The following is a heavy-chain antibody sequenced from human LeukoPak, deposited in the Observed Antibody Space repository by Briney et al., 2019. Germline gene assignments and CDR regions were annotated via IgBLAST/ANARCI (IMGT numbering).Heavy chain of an antibody. V-gene: IGHV3-53*01. J-gene: IGHJ3*02. Sequence: QAGGSLRLSCAASGFTVSSNYMSWVRQAPGKGLEWVSVIYSGGSTYYADSVKGRFTISRDNSKNTLYLQMNSLRAEDTAVYYCAREPARDGYKSGAFDIWGQGTMVTVSS. CDR1: GFTVSSNY. CDR3: AREPARDGYKSGAFDI. D-gene: IGHD5-24*01. CDR2: IYSGGST.